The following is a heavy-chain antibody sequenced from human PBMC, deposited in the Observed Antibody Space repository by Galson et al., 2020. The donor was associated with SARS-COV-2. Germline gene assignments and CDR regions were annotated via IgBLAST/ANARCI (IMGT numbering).Heavy chain of an antibody. D-gene: IGHD1-1*01. CDR3: AREGYITTTGNSLDY. Sequence: SETLSLTCAVYGGSFSDYYWRWIRQPPGKGLEWIGEINHSGSTNCNPSLQSRITISVDTSKNQFSLKLSSVTAADPAVYYCAREGYITTTGNSLDYWSQGTLVTVSS. CDR2: INHSGST. CDR1: GGSFSDYY. J-gene: IGHJ4*02. V-gene: IGHV4-34*01.